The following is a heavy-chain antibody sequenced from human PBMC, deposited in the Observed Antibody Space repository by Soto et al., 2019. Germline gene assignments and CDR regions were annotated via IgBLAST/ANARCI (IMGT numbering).Heavy chain of an antibody. CDR2: IIPIFGTA. J-gene: IGHJ6*02. V-gene: IGHV1-69*13. D-gene: IGHD3-9*01. CDR3: ARVTARSVFDDYGMEV. Sequence: GASVKVSCKASGGTFSSYAISWVRQAPGQGLEWMGGIIPIFGTANYAQKFQGRVTITADESTSTAYMALSSLRSEDTAVYYCARVTARSVFDDYGMEVWGQGTTVTVSS. CDR1: GGTFSSYA.